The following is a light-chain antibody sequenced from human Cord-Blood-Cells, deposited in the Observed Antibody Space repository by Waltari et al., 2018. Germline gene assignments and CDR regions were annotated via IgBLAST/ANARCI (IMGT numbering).Light chain of an antibody. CDR1: ALPKQY. CDR2: KES. Sequence: SYELTQPPSVSVSPGQTARITCSGDALPKQYAYWYQQKPGQAPVLVIYKESEGPSGVPERCSGSSSGSTVTLVISGVQAEDEADYYCQSADSSGTYPVFGGGTKLTVL. V-gene: IGLV3-25*02. J-gene: IGLJ3*02. CDR3: QSADSSGTYPV.